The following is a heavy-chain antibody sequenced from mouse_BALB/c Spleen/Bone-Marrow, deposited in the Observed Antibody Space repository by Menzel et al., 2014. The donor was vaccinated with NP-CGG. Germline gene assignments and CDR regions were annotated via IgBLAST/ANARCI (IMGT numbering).Heavy chain of an antibody. J-gene: IGHJ1*01. D-gene: IGHD1-1*01. CDR2: IYPGNSDT. Sequence: EVQLHQSGTVLARPGASVKMSCKASGYSFTSYWMHWVKERPGQGLEWIGAIYPGNSDTSYNQKFKGKAKLTAVTSASTAYMELSSLTNEDSAVYYCARGLRWCFDVWGAGTTVTVSS. CDR1: GYSFTSYW. V-gene: IGHV1-5*01. CDR3: ARGLRWCFDV.